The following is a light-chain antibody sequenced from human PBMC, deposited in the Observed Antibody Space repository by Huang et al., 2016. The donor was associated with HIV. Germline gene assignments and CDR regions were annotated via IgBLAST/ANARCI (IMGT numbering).Light chain of an antibody. Sequence: DIQMTPSPSSVSASVGERVTITCRASQDISSYVAWYQQKPGKAPKLLIYATSTLQSGVPSRFSGSSSGTEFTLTISSLQPEDFATYYCQQTDRFSITFGQGTRLEIK. J-gene: IGKJ5*01. V-gene: IGKV1-12*01. CDR2: ATS. CDR1: QDISSY. CDR3: QQTDRFSIT.